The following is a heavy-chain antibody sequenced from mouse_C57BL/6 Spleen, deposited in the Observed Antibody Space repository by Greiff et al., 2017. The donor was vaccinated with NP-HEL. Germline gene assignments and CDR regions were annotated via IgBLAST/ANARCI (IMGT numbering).Heavy chain of an antibody. CDR3: ARGKFITTVVVPYYAMDY. Sequence: QVQLQQPGAELVKPGASVKLSCKASGYTFTSYWMHWVKQRPGRGLEWIGRIDPNSGGTKYNEKFKSKATLTVDKPSSTAYMQLSSLTSEDSAVYYCARGKFITTVVVPYYAMDYWGQGTSVTVSS. D-gene: IGHD1-1*01. CDR2: IDPNSGGT. CDR1: GYTFTSYW. J-gene: IGHJ4*01. V-gene: IGHV1-72*01.